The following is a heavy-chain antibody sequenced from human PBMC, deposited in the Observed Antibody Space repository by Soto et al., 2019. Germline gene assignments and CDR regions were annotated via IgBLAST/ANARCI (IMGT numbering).Heavy chain of an antibody. V-gene: IGHV4-31*03. D-gene: IGHD3-10*01. CDR2: IYYSGST. J-gene: IGHJ3*02. CDR3: ARAPHMVRGVISAFDI. CDR1: GGSISSGGYY. Sequence: QVQLQESGPGLVKPSQTLSLTCTVSGGSISSGGYYWSWIRQHPGKGLEWNGYIYYSGSTYYNPSLKRRVTISLATYKNQFSLTLSPVAVADTAVYFCARAPHMVRGVISAFDIWGQGTMVTVSS.